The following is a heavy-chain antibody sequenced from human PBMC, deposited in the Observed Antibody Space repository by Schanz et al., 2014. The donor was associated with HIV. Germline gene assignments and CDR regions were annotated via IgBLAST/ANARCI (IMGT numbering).Heavy chain of an antibody. Sequence: VRLLESGGGLVQPGGSLRLSCAASGFTFSGYGMHWVRQAPGKGLEWVAFISYDGSNKYYADSVKGRFTISRDNSKNTLYVQMNSLRAEDTAVYYCARVATWDYYGLDVWGQGTTVTVSS. CDR3: ARVATWDYYGLDV. J-gene: IGHJ6*02. V-gene: IGHV3-30*03. CDR2: ISYDGSNK. CDR1: GFTFSGYG.